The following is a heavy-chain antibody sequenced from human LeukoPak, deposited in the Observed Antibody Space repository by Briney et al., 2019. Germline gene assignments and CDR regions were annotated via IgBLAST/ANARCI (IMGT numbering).Heavy chain of an antibody. CDR2: LYSGGNT. V-gene: IGHV3-53*01. CDR1: GFTVRSNY. D-gene: IGHD2-8*01. J-gene: IGHJ4*02. CDR3: ARPMDLDY. Sequence: PGGSLRLSCAASGFTVRSNYMSWVRQAPGKGLEWVSTLYSGGNTYYADSVKGRFTISRDNANNSVYLQMNSVRAEDTAVYYCARPMDLDYWGQGTLVTVSS.